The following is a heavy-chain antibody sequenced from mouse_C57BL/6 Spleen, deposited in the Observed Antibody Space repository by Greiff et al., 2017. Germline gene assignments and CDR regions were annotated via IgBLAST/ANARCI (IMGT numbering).Heavy chain of an antibody. CDR2: ISGGGGNT. CDR1: GFTFSSYT. CDR3: ARGGDYDWFAY. V-gene: IGHV5-9*01. Sequence: EVKLEESGGGLVKPGGSLKLSCAASGFTFSSYTMSWVRQTPEKRLEWVATISGGGGNTYYPDSVNGRFTISRDNAKNTLYLQMSSLRSEDTALYYCARGGDYDWFAYWGQGALVTVSA. J-gene: IGHJ3*01. D-gene: IGHD2-4*01.